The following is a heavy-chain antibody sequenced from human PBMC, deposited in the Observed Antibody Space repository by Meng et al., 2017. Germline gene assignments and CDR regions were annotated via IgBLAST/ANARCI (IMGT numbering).Heavy chain of an antibody. Sequence: GESLKISCKGSGYSFTSYWIGWVRQMPGKGLEWMGIIYPGDSDTRYSPSFQGQFTISADKSISTAYLQWSSLKASDTAMYYCARRRSGSTAILGAFDIWGQGTMVTVSS. CDR2: IYPGDSDT. J-gene: IGHJ3*02. CDR3: ARRRSGSTAILGAFDI. D-gene: IGHD2-21*02. CDR1: GYSFTSYW. V-gene: IGHV5-51*01.